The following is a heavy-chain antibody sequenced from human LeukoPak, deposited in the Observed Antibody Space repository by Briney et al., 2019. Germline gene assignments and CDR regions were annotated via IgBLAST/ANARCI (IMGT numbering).Heavy chain of an antibody. V-gene: IGHV3-21*04. J-gene: IGHJ3*02. CDR3: AKDIQQLVLTSAFDI. CDR1: GFTFSSYS. D-gene: IGHD6-13*01. CDR2: ISSSSSYI. Sequence: GGSLRLSCAASGFTFSSYSMNWVRQAPGKGLEWVSSISSSSSYIYYADSVKGRFTISRDNAKNSLYLQMNSLRAEDTALYYCAKDIQQLVLTSAFDIWGQGTMVTVSS.